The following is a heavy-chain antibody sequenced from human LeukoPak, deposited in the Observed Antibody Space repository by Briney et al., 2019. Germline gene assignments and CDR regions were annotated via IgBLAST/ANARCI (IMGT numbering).Heavy chain of an antibody. CDR2: ISTNTGNP. V-gene: IGHV7-4-1*02. D-gene: IGHD4-11*01. CDR3: AGSNYGGRFDY. J-gene: IGHJ4*02. Sequence: ASVKVSCKASGYTFTSYAMNWVRQAPGQGLEWMGWISTNTGNPTYAQGFTGRFVFSLDTSVSTAYLQISSLKAEDTAVYYCAGSNYGGRFDYWGQGTLVTVSS. CDR1: GYTFTSYA.